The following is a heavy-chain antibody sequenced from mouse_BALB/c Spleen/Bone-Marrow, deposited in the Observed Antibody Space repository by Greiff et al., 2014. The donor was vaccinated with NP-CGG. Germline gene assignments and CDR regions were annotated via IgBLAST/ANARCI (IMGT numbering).Heavy chain of an antibody. V-gene: IGHV1-7*01. J-gene: IGHJ3*01. CDR3: ARYDYGTKRAWFAY. CDR2: INPGTDYT. Sequence: VKLMESGPELAKPGASVKMSCKASGYTFTSYWMHWLKRRPGQGLEWIGYINPGTDYTEYNQKFKDKATLTADTSSTTAYMQLSSLTSEDSAVYYCARYDYGTKRAWFAYWGQGTLVTVSA. CDR1: GYTFTSYW. D-gene: IGHD1-1*01.